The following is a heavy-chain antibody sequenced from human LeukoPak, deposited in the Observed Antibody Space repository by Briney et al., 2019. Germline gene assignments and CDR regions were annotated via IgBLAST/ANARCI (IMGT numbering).Heavy chain of an antibody. D-gene: IGHD2-2*01. Sequence: ASVKVSCKASANTFTAYYIHWVRQAPGQGLEWMGWINPNSGGTSYAQKFQGRVTMTRDTSISTAYMELSRLTSDDTGVYYCARGYAYFDYWGQGTLVTVSS. CDR1: ANTFTAYY. V-gene: IGHV1-2*02. J-gene: IGHJ4*02. CDR3: ARGYAYFDY. CDR2: INPNSGGT.